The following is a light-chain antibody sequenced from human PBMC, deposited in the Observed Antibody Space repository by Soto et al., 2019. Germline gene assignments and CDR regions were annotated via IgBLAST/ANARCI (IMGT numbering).Light chain of an antibody. J-gene: IGKJ3*01. Sequence: DIQMTQSPSSLSASVGDRVTITCQASQDISNYLNWYQQKAGKAPKLLTYDASNLATGVPSRFSVSGYGTDFTFTIRGVQPEDIATYYCQQYDNLPSFGPGTKVDIK. CDR3: QQYDNLPS. CDR2: DAS. CDR1: QDISNY. V-gene: IGKV1-33*01.